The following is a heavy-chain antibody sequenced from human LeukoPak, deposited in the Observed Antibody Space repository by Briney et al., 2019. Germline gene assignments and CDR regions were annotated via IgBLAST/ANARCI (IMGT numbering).Heavy chain of an antibody. CDR2: IYYSGST. D-gene: IGHD2/OR15-2a*01. V-gene: IGHV4-39*01. CDR3: ARVSTAPDYFDY. CDR1: GGSISSRSYF. J-gene: IGHJ4*02. Sequence: SETLSLTCTVSGGSISSRSYFWGWIRQPPGKGLEWIGNIYYSGSTYYNPSLKSRVTISVDTSKNQFSLKLRSVTAADTAVYDCARVSTAPDYFDYWGQGTLLTVSS.